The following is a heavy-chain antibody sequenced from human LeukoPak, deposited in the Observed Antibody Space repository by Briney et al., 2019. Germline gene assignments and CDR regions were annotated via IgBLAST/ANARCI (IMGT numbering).Heavy chain of an antibody. CDR3: ARVQSHSSGWYGRGGWFDP. D-gene: IGHD6-19*01. CDR2: ISSSSSYI. J-gene: IGHJ5*02. Sequence: GGSLRLSCAASGFTFSSYSMNWVRQAPGKGLEWVSSISSSSSYIYYADSVKGRFTISRDNAKNSLYLQMNSLRAEDTAVYYCARVQSHSSGWYGRGGWFDPWGQGTLVTVPS. CDR1: GFTFSSYS. V-gene: IGHV3-21*01.